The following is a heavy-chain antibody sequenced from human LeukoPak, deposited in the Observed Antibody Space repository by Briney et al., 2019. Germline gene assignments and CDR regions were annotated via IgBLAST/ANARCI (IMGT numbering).Heavy chain of an antibody. V-gene: IGHV3-21*04. J-gene: IGHJ4*02. CDR1: AFSLNAYN. CDR3: VRDRGTYRPIDY. CDR2: ISYTGTYI. D-gene: IGHD1-26*01. Sequence: TGGSLRLSCAASAFSLNAYNMNWVRQAPGKGLEWVSSISYTGTYIYYADSVKGRFTISRDNAQNSLYLQMNSLRAEDTAIYYCVRDRGTYRPIDYWGQGTLVTVSS.